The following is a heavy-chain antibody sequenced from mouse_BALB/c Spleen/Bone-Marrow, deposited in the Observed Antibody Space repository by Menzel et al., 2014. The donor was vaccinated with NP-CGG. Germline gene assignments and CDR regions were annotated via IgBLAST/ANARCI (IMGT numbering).Heavy chain of an antibody. CDR2: IWSGRST. Sequence: LQESGPGLVQPSQSLSITCTVSGFSLTSYGVHWVRQSPGKGLEWLGVIWSGRSTDYNAAFISRLSISKDNSKSQVFFKMNSLQANDTAIYYCARNLLLRRAMDYWGQGTSVTVSS. V-gene: IGHV2-2*02. J-gene: IGHJ4*01. CDR3: ARNLLLRRAMDY. CDR1: GFSLTSYG. D-gene: IGHD1-1*01.